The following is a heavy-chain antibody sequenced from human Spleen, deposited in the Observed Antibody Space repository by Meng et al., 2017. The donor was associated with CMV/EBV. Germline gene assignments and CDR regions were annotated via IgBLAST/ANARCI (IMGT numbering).Heavy chain of an antibody. CDR1: GFTFSNFE. CDR3: ARGASPAAPSYYYGMDV. V-gene: IGHV3-72*01. Sequence: GESLKISCAASGFTFSNFEMNWVRQAPGKGLEWVGRIRNKANSHTTEYAASVKGRFTISRDDSRNSLYLQMNSLGTEDTAVYFCARGASPAAPSYYYGMDVWGQGTTVTVSS. J-gene: IGHJ6*02. CDR2: IRNKANSHTT. D-gene: IGHD2-2*01.